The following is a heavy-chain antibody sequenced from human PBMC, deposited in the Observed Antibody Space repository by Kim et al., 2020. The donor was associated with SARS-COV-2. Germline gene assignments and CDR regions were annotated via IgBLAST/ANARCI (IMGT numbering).Heavy chain of an antibody. Sequence: ASVKVSCKASGYTFTSYGISWVRQAPGQGLEWMGWISAYNGNTNYAQKLQGRVTMTTDTSTSTAYMELRSLRSDDTAVYYCARNIVVVPAAIPYYYYGMDVWGQGTTVTFSS. D-gene: IGHD2-2*01. CDR2: ISAYNGNT. V-gene: IGHV1-18*01. J-gene: IGHJ6*02. CDR1: GYTFTSYG. CDR3: ARNIVVVPAAIPYYYYGMDV.